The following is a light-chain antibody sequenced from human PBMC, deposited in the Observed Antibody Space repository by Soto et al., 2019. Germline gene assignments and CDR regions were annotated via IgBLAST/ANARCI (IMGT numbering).Light chain of an antibody. J-gene: IGKJ1*01. CDR2: AAS. V-gene: IGKV1-39*01. CDR3: QQYETFSGT. CDR1: QSISSY. Sequence: DIQMTQSPSSLSASVGDRVTITCRASQSISSYLHWYQQKPGKAPKLLIYAASSLQSGVPSRFSGSGSGTKFTLTIASLQPDDFATYYCQQYETFSGTFGPGTKVDIK.